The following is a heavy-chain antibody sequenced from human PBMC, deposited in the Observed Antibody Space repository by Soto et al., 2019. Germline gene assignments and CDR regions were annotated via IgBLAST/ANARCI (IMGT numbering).Heavy chain of an antibody. CDR2: ISSGGDTI. Sequence: EMHLVESGGGLVQPGGSLRLSCAASGFSFSNYEMNWVRQAPGKGLEWVAYISSGGDTIHYADSVRGRFTVSRDNARNSLSLQMNTLRGEDTALYYCARDRAAGGYWGQGTLVTVSS. CDR3: ARDRAAGGY. CDR1: GFSFSNYE. J-gene: IGHJ4*02. D-gene: IGHD6-13*01. V-gene: IGHV3-48*03.